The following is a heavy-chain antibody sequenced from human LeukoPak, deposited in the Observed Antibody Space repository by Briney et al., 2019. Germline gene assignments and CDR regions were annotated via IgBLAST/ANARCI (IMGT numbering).Heavy chain of an antibody. J-gene: IGHJ4*02. CDR3: ARGPMIRGIIYYFDY. V-gene: IGHV4-61*01. CDR1: GGSVSSGSYY. D-gene: IGHD3-10*01. Sequence: PSQTLSLTCTVSGGSVSSGSYYWSWTRQPPGKGLEWIGNIDYSGSTIYNPSLKSRVTISVDTSKNQFSLNLNSVTAADTALYYCARGPMIRGIIYYFDYWGQGTLVTVSS. CDR2: IDYSGST.